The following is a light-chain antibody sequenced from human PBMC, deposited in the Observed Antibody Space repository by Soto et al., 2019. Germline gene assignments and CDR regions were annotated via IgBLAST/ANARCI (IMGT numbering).Light chain of an antibody. CDR1: QSVSTS. Sequence: IVFTQSPATLSLSPGERATLSCRASQSVSTSLNWYQQKPGQAPRLLIYGASTRATGIPAKFSGGGSGTEFTLTISSLQSEDFGIYYCQQYKNGWTFGQGTKVDIK. V-gene: IGKV3-15*01. J-gene: IGKJ1*01. CDR3: QQYKNGWT. CDR2: GAS.